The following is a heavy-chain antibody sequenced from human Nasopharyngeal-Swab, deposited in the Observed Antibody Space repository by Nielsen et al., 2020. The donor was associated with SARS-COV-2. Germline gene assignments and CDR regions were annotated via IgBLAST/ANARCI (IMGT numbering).Heavy chain of an antibody. V-gene: IGHV3-23*01. D-gene: IGHD6-19*01. CDR3: ASSVAGTGSVYFDY. CDR2: IRGSGGST. J-gene: IGHJ4*02. Sequence: VRQAPGKGLEWVSAIRGSGGSTSYSDSVKGRFTISRDNSKNTLYLQMNSLRAEDTAVYYCASSVAGTGSVYFDYWGQGTLVTVSS.